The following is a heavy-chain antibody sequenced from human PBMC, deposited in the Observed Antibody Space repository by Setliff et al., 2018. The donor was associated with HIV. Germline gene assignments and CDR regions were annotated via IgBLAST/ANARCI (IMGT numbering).Heavy chain of an antibody. J-gene: IGHJ4*02. CDR3: ARSPGVDTNMAFDY. CDR2: IYYSGSA. D-gene: IGHD5-18*01. V-gene: IGHV4-59*11. Sequence: TLSLTCTVSGGSIINHFWSWIRLPPGKGLEWIGYIYYSGSADYNRSLKSRVTISVDTSKSQISLKLNSVTAADTAVYYCARSPGVDTNMAFDYWGQGILVTVSS. CDR1: GGSIINHF.